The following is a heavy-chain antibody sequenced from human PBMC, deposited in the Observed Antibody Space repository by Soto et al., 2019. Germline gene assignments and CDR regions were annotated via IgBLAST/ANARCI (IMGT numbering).Heavy chain of an antibody. CDR2: IYPGDSDT. D-gene: IGHD1-20*01. CDR1: GYSFTSYW. CDR3: ARKGGYNWNQIYYCYGMAF. J-gene: IGHJ6*01. V-gene: IGHV5-51*01. Sequence: GESLKISCKGSGYSFTSYWIGCVRQMPGKGLEWMVIIYPGDSDTRYSPSFQGQVTISADKSISTAYMQWSSLKASDTAMYYCARKGGYNWNQIYYCYGMAFWAQGTTVTFSS.